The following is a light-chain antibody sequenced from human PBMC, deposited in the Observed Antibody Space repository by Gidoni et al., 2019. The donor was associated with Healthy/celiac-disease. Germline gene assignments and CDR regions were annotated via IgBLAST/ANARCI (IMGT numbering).Light chain of an antibody. CDR3: QAWDSSTAV. CDR1: KLGDKY. Sequence: YELTQPASVSVSPGQTASITCPGDKLGDKYACWYQQKPGQSPVLVIYQDSKRPSGIPERFSGSNSGNTATLTISGTQAMDEADYYCQAWDSSTAVFGGGTKLTVL. CDR2: QDS. V-gene: IGLV3-1*01. J-gene: IGLJ2*01.